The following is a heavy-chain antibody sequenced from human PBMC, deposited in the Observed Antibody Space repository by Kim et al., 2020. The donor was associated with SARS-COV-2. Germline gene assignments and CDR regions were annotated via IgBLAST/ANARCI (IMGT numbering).Heavy chain of an antibody. D-gene: IGHD2-2*01. CDR3: VKGGCSSTSCYPIAMDV. J-gene: IGHJ6*01. Sequence: GGSLRLYCSASGFIFSNFGMHWVRQAPGKGLEYVSVINSNGDRTYYADSVKGRFTISRDSSKNTLYLQMSSLRPEDTAVYYCVKGGCSSTSCYPIAMDV. CDR2: INSNGDRT. CDR1: GFIFSNFG. V-gene: IGHV3-64D*06.